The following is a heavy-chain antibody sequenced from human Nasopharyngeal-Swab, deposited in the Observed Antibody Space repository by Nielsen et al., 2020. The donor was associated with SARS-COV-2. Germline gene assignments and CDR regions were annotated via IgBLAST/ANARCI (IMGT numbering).Heavy chain of an antibody. CDR1: GFTFSSYG. Sequence: GESLKISYAASGFTFSSYGMHWVRQHRGKWLEWVAVILYDGSNKYYADSVKGRFNISRDNSKNTLYLQMNSLRAEDTAVYYCASAPSIAVAAGYRMDVWGQGTTVTVSS. CDR3: ASAPSIAVAAGYRMDV. CDR2: ILYDGSNK. J-gene: IGHJ6*02. V-gene: IGHV3-33*01. D-gene: IGHD6-19*01.